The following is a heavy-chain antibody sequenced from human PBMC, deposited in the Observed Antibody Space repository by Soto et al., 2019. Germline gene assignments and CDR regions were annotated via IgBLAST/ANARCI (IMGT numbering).Heavy chain of an antibody. Sequence: GGSLRLSCAASGYTFSNYAMVWVRQAPGKGLEWVSSISGYGNTYYADSVKGRFTFSRDNSRNTVYLQMNSLRAEDTAVYYCARDLMSASGWYAPGYWGQGTLVTVSS. D-gene: IGHD6-19*01. V-gene: IGHV3-23*01. J-gene: IGHJ4*02. CDR3: ARDLMSASGWYAPGY. CDR2: ISGYGNT. CDR1: GYTFSNYA.